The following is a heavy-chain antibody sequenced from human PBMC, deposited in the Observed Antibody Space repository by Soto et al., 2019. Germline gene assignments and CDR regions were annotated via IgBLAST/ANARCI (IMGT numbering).Heavy chain of an antibody. Sequence: VGSLRLSCSASGFTFTNYAIHWIRQTPGKGLEYVSAISSNGGSTYYADSVEGRFTISRDNSKNTVFLQMSSLRTEDTAVYYCVARYCSTTTCYQVDYWGQGTLVTVSS. D-gene: IGHD2-2*01. CDR3: VARYCSTTTCYQVDY. CDR1: GFTFTNYA. CDR2: ISSNGGST. V-gene: IGHV3-64D*06. J-gene: IGHJ4*02.